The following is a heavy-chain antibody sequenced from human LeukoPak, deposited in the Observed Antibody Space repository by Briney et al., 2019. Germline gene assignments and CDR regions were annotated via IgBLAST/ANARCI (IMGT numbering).Heavy chain of an antibody. V-gene: IGHV3-23*01. D-gene: IGHD3-22*01. CDR1: GFSFNSHA. CDR2: SLSGGAT. J-gene: IGHJ4*02. CDR3: AKDGPLTYYYDSRGYYFDY. Sequence: GGSLRLSCAASGFSFNSHALTWVRQAPGKGLEWVSGSLSGGATYYADSVQGRFTISRDNSKNSLYLQMSSLRAEDTALYYCAKDGPLTYYYDSRGYYFDYWGQGTLVTVSS.